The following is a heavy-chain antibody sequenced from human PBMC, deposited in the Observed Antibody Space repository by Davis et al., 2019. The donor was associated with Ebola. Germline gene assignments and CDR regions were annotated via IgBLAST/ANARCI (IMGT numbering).Heavy chain of an antibody. CDR1: GDSVSSNSAA. CDR3: ARAKGGLTGGNNWFDP. CDR2: TYYRSKWYN. Sequence: SQTLSLTCAISGDSVSSNSAAWNWIRQSPSRGLEWLGRTYYRSKWYNDYAVSVKSRITINPDTSKNQFSLQLNSVTPEDTAVYYCARAKGGLTGGNNWFDPWGQGTLVTVSS. D-gene: IGHD3-16*01. V-gene: IGHV6-1*01. J-gene: IGHJ5*02.